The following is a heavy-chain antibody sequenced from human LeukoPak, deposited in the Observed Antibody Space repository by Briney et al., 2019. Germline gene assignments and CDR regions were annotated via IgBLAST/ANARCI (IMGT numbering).Heavy chain of an antibody. Sequence: GGSLGLSCAASGFTFSSYEMNWVRQAPGKGLEWVSYISSSGSTIYYADSVKGRFTISRDNARNSLYLQMNSLRAEDTAVYYCARGANLHSGYLDYWGQGTLVTVSS. J-gene: IGHJ4*02. V-gene: IGHV3-48*03. CDR1: GFTFSSYE. D-gene: IGHD1-26*01. CDR2: ISSSGSTI. CDR3: ARGANLHSGYLDY.